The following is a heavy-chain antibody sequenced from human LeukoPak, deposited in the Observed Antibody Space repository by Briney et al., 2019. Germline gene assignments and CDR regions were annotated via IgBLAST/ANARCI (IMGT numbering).Heavy chain of an antibody. CDR1: GGSISSYY. V-gene: IGHV4-59*08. J-gene: IGHJ4*02. D-gene: IGHD3-22*01. CDR3: ASHTNYYDSSGYRY. CDR2: IYYSGST. Sequence: PSETLSLTCTVSGGSISSYYWSWIRQPPGEGLEWIGYIYYSGSTNYNPSLKSRVTISVDTPKNQFSLKLSSVTAADTAVYYCASHTNYYDSSGYRYWGQGTLVTVSS.